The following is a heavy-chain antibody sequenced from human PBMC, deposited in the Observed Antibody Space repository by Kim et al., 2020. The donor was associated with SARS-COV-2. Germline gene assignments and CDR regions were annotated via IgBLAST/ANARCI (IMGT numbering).Heavy chain of an antibody. D-gene: IGHD6-25*01. J-gene: IGHJ3*02. CDR1: GYSFTSYW. CDR2: IYPGDSDT. Sequence: GESLKISCKGSGYSFTSYWIGWVRQMPGKGLEWMGIIYPGDSDTRYSPSFQGQVTISADKSISTAYLQWSSLKASDTAMYYCARLRGYNGPDQDAFDIWGQGTMVTVSS. CDR3: ARLRGYNGPDQDAFDI. V-gene: IGHV5-51*01.